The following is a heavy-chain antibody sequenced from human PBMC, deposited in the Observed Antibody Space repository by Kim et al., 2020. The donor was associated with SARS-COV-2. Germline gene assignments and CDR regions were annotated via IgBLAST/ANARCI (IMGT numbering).Heavy chain of an antibody. Sequence: GGSLRLSCAASGFTFSSYGTHWVRQAPGKGLEWVAVISYDGSNKYYADSVKGRFTISRDNSKNTLYLQMNSLRAEDTAVYSCARTGSGSYWYYFDYWGQGTLVTVSS. V-gene: IGHV3-30*03. CDR3: ARTGSGSYWYYFDY. CDR1: GFTFSSYG. J-gene: IGHJ4*02. D-gene: IGHD3-10*01. CDR2: ISYDGSNK.